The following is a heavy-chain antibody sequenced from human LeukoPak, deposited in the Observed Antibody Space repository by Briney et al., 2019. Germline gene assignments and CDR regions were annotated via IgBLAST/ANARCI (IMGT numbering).Heavy chain of an antibody. V-gene: IGHV3-74*03. CDR2: VNRDGSST. CDR1: GFTFSSNW. J-gene: IGHJ3*02. CDR3: ARAGEGLQAYSFDI. D-gene: IGHD5-24*01. Sequence: WETLTLSCAASGFTFSSNWMQWVRQAPGKGEVRVSSVNRDGSSTTHEDSAKGRITISRDNAKNTQYLQMNSLKAEDTALYYCARAGEGLQAYSFDIWGQGTMVTVSS.